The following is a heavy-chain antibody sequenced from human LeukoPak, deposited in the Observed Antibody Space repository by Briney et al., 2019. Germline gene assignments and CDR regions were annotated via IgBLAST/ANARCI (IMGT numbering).Heavy chain of an antibody. D-gene: IGHD5-12*01. J-gene: IGHJ5*02. CDR1: GFTFNRYN. CDR2: ISSSSSYI. CDR3: ARVRGYSGYDIDP. V-gene: IGHV3-21*01. Sequence: GGSLRLSCAASGFTFNRYNMNWVRRAPGKGLEWVSSISSSSSYIYYADSVKGRFTISRDNAKNSLYLQMNSLRAEDTAVYYCARVRGYSGYDIDPWGQGTLVTVSS.